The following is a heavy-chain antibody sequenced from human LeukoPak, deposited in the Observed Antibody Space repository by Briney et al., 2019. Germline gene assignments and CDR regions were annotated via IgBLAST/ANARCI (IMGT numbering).Heavy chain of an antibody. J-gene: IGHJ5*02. V-gene: IGHV1-2*02. CDR3: ARVRLRVNWFDP. D-gene: IGHD4-17*01. Sequence: GASVKVSCKASGYTFTGYYMHWVRQAPGQGLEWMGWINPNSGGTNHAQKFQGRVTMTRDTSISTAYMELSRLRSDDTAVYYCARVRLRVNWFDPWGQGTLVTVPS. CDR1: GYTFTGYY. CDR2: INPNSGGT.